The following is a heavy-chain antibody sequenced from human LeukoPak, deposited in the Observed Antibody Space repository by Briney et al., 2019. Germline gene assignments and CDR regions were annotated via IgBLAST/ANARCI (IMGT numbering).Heavy chain of an antibody. J-gene: IGHJ4*02. CDR1: GFTFSSYG. D-gene: IGHD3-22*01. CDR3: AEDDYYDTSGYRD. CDR2: ISYDVGKK. Sequence: GGSLGLSCAASGFTFSSYGMHWVRQAPGKGLEWVAVISYDVGKKYYADSVKGRFTISRDNSKNTLYLQMNSLRAEDTAVYYCAEDDYYDTSGYRDWGQGTLVTVSS. V-gene: IGHV3-30*18.